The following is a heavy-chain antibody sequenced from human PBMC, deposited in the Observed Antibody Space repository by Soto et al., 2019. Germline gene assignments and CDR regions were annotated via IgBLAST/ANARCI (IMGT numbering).Heavy chain of an antibody. D-gene: IGHD3-10*01. Sequence: LSLTCTVSGGSISSYYWSWIRQPPGKGLEWIGYIYYSGSTSYSPSLKSRVTISVDTSNNQFSLKLSSVTAADTAVYYCARRVVRGVISTLDYWGQGTLVTVSS. CDR2: IYYSGST. V-gene: IGHV4-59*01. J-gene: IGHJ4*02. CDR1: GGSISSYY. CDR3: ARRVVRGVISTLDY.